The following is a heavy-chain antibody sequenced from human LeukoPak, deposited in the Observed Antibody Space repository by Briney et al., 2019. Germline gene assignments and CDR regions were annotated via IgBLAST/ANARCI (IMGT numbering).Heavy chain of an antibody. CDR3: ATGPGYGDYSHRYYGMDV. D-gene: IGHD4-17*01. J-gene: IGHJ6*02. CDR2: ISAYNGNT. CDR1: GYTFTSYG. V-gene: IGHV1-18*01. Sequence: GASVNVSCKASGYTFTSYGISWVRQAPGQGLEWMGWISAYNGNTNYAQKLQGRVTMTTDTSTSTAYMELRSLRSDDTAVYYCATGPGYGDYSHRYYGMDVWGQGTTVTVSS.